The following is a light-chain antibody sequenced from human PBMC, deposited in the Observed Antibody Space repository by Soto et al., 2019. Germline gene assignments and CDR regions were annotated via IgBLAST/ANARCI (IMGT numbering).Light chain of an antibody. CDR3: SSNTVYNNVV. CDR2: EVN. V-gene: IGLV2-14*01. Sequence: QPVLTQPASVSGSPGQSITISCTGTSRDVGRYNSVSWFQQHPGRAPKLIFDEVNNRPSGVSARFSASKSGNTASLTISGLQTEDEAVYYCSSNTVYNNVVFGGGTKVTVL. J-gene: IGLJ2*01. CDR1: SRDVGRYNS.